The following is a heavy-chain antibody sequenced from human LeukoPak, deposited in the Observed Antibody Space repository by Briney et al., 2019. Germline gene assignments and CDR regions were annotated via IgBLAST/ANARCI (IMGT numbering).Heavy chain of an antibody. V-gene: IGHV4-59*01. J-gene: IGHJ6*03. D-gene: IGHD4-17*01. CDR2: IYYSGST. Sequence: PSETLSLTCTVSGGSISSYYWSWIRQPPGKGLEWIGYIYYSGSTNYNPSLKSRVTISVDTSKNQFSLKLSSVTAADTAVYYCARTRMTTVTTYYYYYYMDVWGIGTTVTVSS. CDR1: GGSISSYY. CDR3: ARTRMTTVTTYYYYYYMDV.